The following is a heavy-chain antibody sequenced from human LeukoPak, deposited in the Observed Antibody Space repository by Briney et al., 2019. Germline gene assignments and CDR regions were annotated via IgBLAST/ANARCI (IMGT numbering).Heavy chain of an antibody. D-gene: IGHD3-22*01. V-gene: IGHV3-30*02. CDR1: GFTFSSFG. J-gene: IGHJ4*02. Sequence: GGSLRLSCAASGFTFSSFGIHWVRQAPGKGLEWVASISSAGNDKFYVDSVKGRFTISRDNSRSTLYLQMDSLRPEETAVYYCAKAGAYDSSGYYYYLESWGQGTLVTVSS. CDR3: AKAGAYDSSGYYYYLES. CDR2: ISSAGNDK.